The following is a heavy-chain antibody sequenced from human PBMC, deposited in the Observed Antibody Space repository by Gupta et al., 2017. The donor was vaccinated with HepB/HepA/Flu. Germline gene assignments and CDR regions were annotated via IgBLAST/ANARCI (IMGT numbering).Heavy chain of an antibody. D-gene: IGHD6-13*01. Sequence: QVQLQQSGPGLVKPSQTLSLTCAISGDSVSSNSAAWNWIRQSPSRGLEWLGRTYYRSKWYNDYAVSVKSRITINPDTSKNQFSLQLNSVTPEDTAVYYCARVGDGLTDPLYSSSWPTSYYGMDVWGQGTTVTVSS. V-gene: IGHV6-1*01. CDR2: TYYRSKWYN. CDR3: ARVGDGLTDPLYSSSWPTSYYGMDV. CDR1: GDSVSSNSAA. J-gene: IGHJ6*02.